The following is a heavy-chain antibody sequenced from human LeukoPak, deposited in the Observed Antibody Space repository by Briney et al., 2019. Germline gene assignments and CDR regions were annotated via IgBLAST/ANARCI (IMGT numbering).Heavy chain of an antibody. CDR1: GFTFRSYW. D-gene: IGHD5-18*01. J-gene: IGHJ4*02. CDR2: IKEDGSEK. V-gene: IGHV3-7*03. CDR3: ARDHNYGSDY. Sequence: GSLRLSCAASGFTFRSYWMSWVRQAPGKGLEWVANIKEDGSEKYYVDSVKGRFTISRDSAKNSLYLQMNSLRVEDTAVYYCARDHNYGSDYWGQGTLVTVSS.